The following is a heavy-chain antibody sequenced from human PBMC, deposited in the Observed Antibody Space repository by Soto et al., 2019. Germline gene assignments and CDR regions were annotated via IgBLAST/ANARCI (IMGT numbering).Heavy chain of an antibody. Sequence: EVQLVESGGGLVQPGGSLRLSCAASGFTFSSYSMNWVRQAPGKGLEWVSYISSSSSTIYYADSVKGRFTISRDNAKTSLFLQMNSLRDEDTAVYYCGLRAARSFDYWGQGTLVTVSS. CDR1: GFTFSSYS. J-gene: IGHJ4*02. CDR2: ISSSSSTI. CDR3: GLRAARSFDY. V-gene: IGHV3-48*02. D-gene: IGHD6-6*01.